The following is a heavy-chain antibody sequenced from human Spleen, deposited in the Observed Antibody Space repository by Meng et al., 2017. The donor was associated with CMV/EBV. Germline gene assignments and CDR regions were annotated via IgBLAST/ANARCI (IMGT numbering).Heavy chain of an antibody. J-gene: IGHJ6*02. V-gene: IGHV4-34*12. CDR1: GGSFSGYY. D-gene: IGHD3-10*01. CDR3: ARAEVVRYFGMDV. Sequence: SETLSLTCAVYGGSFSGYYWSLIRQPPGKGLEWIGEIIHSGSTNYNPSLRSRVTISVDTSKNQFSLKLSSVTAADTAVYYCARAEVVRYFGMDVWGQGTTVTVSS. CDR2: IIHSGST.